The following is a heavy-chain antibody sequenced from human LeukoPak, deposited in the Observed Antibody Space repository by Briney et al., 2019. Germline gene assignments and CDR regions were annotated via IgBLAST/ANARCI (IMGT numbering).Heavy chain of an antibody. V-gene: IGHV3-30*02. J-gene: IGHJ4*02. CDR1: GFIFSNYG. Sequence: GGSLRLSCAASGFIFSNYGIHWVRQAPGKGLEWVAFIQYDGNNKYYADSVKGRFTISKDNSNNTVYLQMNSVGVEDTAVYYCARVWFGYFFQWGQGALVTVSS. CDR2: IQYDGNNK. CDR3: ARVWFGYFFQ. D-gene: IGHD3-10*01.